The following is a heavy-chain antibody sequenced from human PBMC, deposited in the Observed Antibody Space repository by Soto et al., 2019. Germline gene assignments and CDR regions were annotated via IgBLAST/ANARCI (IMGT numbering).Heavy chain of an antibody. CDR3: ARVAY. CDR1: GFTFSRVS. J-gene: IGHJ4*02. Sequence: GSLRLSCEASGFTFSRVSMNWVRQVSGKGLEWVASISSGSSDTWYADSVKGRFIISRDNAQNSLFLQMNTLRPEDTAIYYCARVAYWGPGTQVTVSS. CDR2: ISSGSSDT. V-gene: IGHV3-21*01.